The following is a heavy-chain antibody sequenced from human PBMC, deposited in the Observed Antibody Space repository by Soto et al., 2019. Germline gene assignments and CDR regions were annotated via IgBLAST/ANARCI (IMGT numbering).Heavy chain of an antibody. CDR3: AREGRYRSFPLWFDP. D-gene: IGHD1-26*01. CDR1: GFTFSSYS. Sequence: GGSLRLSCAASGFTFSSYSMNWVRQAPGKGLEWVSYISSSSTIYYADSVKGRFTISRDNAKNPLYLQMNSLRAEDTAVYYCAREGRYRSFPLWFDPWGQGTLVTVSS. J-gene: IGHJ5*02. CDR2: ISSSSTI. V-gene: IGHV3-48*01.